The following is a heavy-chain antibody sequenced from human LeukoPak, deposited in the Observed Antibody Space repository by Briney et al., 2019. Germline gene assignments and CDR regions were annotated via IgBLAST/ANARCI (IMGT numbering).Heavy chain of an antibody. V-gene: IGHV3-23*01. CDR2: ISDTGNT. Sequence: GGSLRLSCAASGFTLSSYAMSWVRQAPGKGLEWVSAISDTGNTYHADSVKGRFTISRDNAKNSLYLQMNSLRAEDTAVYYCARRRDSGSLQHFDYWGQGTLVTVSS. D-gene: IGHD1-26*01. J-gene: IGHJ4*02. CDR1: GFTLSSYA. CDR3: ARRRDSGSLQHFDY.